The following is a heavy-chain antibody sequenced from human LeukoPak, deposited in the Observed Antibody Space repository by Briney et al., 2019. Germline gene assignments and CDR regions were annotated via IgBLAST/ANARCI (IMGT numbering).Heavy chain of an antibody. V-gene: IGHV1-2*02. CDR2: INPDSGGT. J-gene: IGHJ4*02. Sequence: ASVKVTCKASGYTFTGYYMHWVRQAPGQGLEWMGWINPDSGGTNYAQKFQGRVTVTRDTSISTAYMELSRLRSDDTALYYCARAAYGSGSNLWEYWGQGTLVTVSS. D-gene: IGHD3-10*01. CDR3: ARAAYGSGSNLWEY. CDR1: GYTFTGYY.